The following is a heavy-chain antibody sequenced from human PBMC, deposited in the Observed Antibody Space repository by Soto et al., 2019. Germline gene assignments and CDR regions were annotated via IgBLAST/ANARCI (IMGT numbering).Heavy chain of an antibody. D-gene: IGHD6-19*01. CDR3: TTVFGQWLASYYYGMVV. J-gene: IGHJ6*02. Sequence: AGGSLRLSCAASGVTFSNARMNWVRQAPGKGLEWVGRIKSKTDGGTTDYAAPVKGRFTISRDDSKNTLYLQMNSLKTEDTAVYYCTTVFGQWLASYYYGMVVWGQGTTVTVPS. CDR2: IKSKTDGGTT. V-gene: IGHV3-15*07. CDR1: GVTFSNAR.